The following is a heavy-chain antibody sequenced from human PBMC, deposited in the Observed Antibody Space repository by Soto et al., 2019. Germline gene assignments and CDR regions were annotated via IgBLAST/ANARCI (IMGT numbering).Heavy chain of an antibody. J-gene: IGHJ3*02. CDR2: ISPYNGKT. D-gene: IGHD2-15*01. V-gene: IGHV1-18*01. CDR1: GYTFTNYS. CDR3: ARDIYGGNCCDAFDI. Sequence: QAQLVQSGAEVKRPGASVNISCKACGYTFTNYSFIWLRQAPGHGLEWVGWISPYNGKTEYAQNLQGRVTMTRDKPTSTAYMELRSLRSDDTAVYYCARDIYGGNCCDAFDIWGQGTMVTVSS.